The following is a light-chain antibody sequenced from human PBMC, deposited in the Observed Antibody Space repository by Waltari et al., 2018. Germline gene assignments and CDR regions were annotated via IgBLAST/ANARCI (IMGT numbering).Light chain of an antibody. CDR1: GSDIGSYNR. V-gene: IGLV2-18*02. Sequence: QSALTQPPSVSGSPGQSVTISCSGTGSDIGSYNRVSWYQQSPGPAPRLMIYEVNSRPSGVPDRFSGSKSGNTASLTISGLQAEDEADYYCSSYTTSTTQVFGTGTKVTVL. CDR3: SSYTTSTTQV. J-gene: IGLJ1*01. CDR2: EVN.